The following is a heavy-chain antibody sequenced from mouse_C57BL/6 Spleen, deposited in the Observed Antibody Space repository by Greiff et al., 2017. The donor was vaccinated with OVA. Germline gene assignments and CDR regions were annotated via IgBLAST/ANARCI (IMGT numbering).Heavy chain of an antibody. J-gene: IGHJ3*01. CDR2: IWSGGST. CDR3: AKDGNYGFAY. D-gene: IGHD2-1*01. V-gene: IGHV2-4*01. Sequence: VQLQQSGPGLVQPSQSLSITCTVSGFSLTGYGVHWVRQPPGKGLEWLGVIWSGGSTDYNAALISRLSISKDNSKSQVFFKMNSLQADDTAIYYCAKDGNYGFAYWGQGTLVTVSA. CDR1: GFSLTGYG.